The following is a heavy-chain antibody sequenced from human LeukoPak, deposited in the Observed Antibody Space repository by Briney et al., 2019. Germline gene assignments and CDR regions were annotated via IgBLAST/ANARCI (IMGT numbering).Heavy chain of an antibody. J-gene: IGHJ4*02. CDR2: IKSKTDARTT. CDR3: TTARVNSYYDFFFGFS. Sequence: GGSLRLSCAASGFTFSNAWMSWVRQAPGKGLEWVGRIKSKTDARTTDYAAPVKGRFTISRDDSNNTLYLQMNSLKTEDTAVYYCTTARVNSYYDFFFGFSWGQGTLVTVSS. CDR1: GFTFSNAW. D-gene: IGHD3-3*01. V-gene: IGHV3-15*01.